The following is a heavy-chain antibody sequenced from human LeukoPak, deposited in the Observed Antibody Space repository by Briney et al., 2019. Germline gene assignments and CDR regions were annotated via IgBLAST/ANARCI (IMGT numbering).Heavy chain of an antibody. CDR2: INHSGST. D-gene: IGHD5-24*01. V-gene: IGHV4-34*01. CDR1: GGSFSGYY. J-gene: IGHJ3*02. Sequence: SETLSLTCAVYGGSFSGYYWSWIRQPPGKGLEWIGEINHSGSTNYNPSLKSRVTISVDTSKNQFSLKLSPVTAADTAVYYCARVSVEMATTDAFDIWGQGTMVTVSS. CDR3: ARVSVEMATTDAFDI.